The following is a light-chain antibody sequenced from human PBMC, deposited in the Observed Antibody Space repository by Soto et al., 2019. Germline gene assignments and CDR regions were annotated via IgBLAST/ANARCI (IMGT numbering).Light chain of an antibody. CDR2: DVT. J-gene: IGLJ2*01. CDR1: SSDVGDYNY. Sequence: QSALTQPASVSGSPGQSITISCTGTSSDVGDYNYVSWYQQHPGKAPKLMIYDVTNRPSGVSNRFSGSKSGNTASLTISGLQAEDGADYYCSSYTSSSTLMVFGGGTKLTVL. CDR3: SSYTSSSTLMV. V-gene: IGLV2-14*01.